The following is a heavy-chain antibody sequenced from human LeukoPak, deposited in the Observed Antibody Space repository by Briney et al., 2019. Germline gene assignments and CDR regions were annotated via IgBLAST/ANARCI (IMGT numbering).Heavy chain of an antibody. J-gene: IGHJ3*02. CDR2: IYYSGRT. Sequence: SETLSLTCTVSGGSISSYYWSWIRQPPGKGLEWIGYIYYSGRTNYNPSLKSRITISVDTSKNHFSLKLSSVTAADTAVYYCARDLRIVGATAFAFDIWGQGTMVTVSS. V-gene: IGHV4-59*01. CDR3: ARDLRIVGATAFAFDI. D-gene: IGHD1-26*01. CDR1: GGSISSYY.